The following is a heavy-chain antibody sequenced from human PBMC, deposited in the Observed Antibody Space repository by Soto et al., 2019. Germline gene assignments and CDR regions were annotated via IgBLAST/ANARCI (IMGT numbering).Heavy chain of an antibody. J-gene: IGHJ6*02. V-gene: IGHV1-3*01. CDR2: INAGNGNT. Sequence: ASVKVSCKXSGYTFTSYAMHWVRQAPGQRLEWMGWINAGNGNTKYSQKFQGRVTITRDTSASTAYMELSSLRSEDTAVYYCARYCSSTSCSRSSYYYYYGMDAWGQGTTVTVSS. D-gene: IGHD2-2*01. CDR3: ARYCSSTSCSRSSYYYYYGMDA. CDR1: GYTFTSYA.